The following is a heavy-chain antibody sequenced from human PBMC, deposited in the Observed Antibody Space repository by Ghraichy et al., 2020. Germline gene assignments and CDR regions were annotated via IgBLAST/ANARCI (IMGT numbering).Heavy chain of an antibody. CDR3: ARAADGYQ. CDR2: IRQDGVSK. CDR1: GFNFSSNW. Sequence: GSLRLSCSASGFNFSSNWMSWVRQAPGKGLEWVANIRQDGVSKYYVDSVRGRFSISRDNAKSSLYLQMDSLRADDTGVYYCARAADGYQWGRGTLVTVTS. V-gene: IGHV3-7*04. D-gene: IGHD5-24*01. J-gene: IGHJ4*02.